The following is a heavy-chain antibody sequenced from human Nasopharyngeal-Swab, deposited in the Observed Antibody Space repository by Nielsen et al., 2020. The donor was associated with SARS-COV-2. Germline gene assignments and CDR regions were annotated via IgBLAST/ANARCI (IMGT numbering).Heavy chain of an antibody. CDR3: ARGTLVGATAKGYYGMDV. J-gene: IGHJ6*02. CDR1: GFTFSNYG. CDR2: IWYDGTNK. Sequence: GESLKISCAASGFTFSNYGMHWVRQAPGKGLEWVAAIWYDGTNKYYLDSVKDRFTISRHNSKNTVYLQMNSLRAEDTAVYYCARGTLVGATAKGYYGMDVWGQGTTVTVSS. D-gene: IGHD1-26*01. V-gene: IGHV3-33*01.